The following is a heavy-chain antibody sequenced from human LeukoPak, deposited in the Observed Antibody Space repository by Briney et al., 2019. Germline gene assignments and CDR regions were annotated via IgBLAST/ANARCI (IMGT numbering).Heavy chain of an antibody. Sequence: GGSLRLSCAASGFTFSSSAMSWVRQAPGKGLEWVSVISGSGGRTFYAASVEGRFTISRDNSKNTLYLQMNSLGVEDTAVYYCAREGIAARTWENDAFDIWGQGTMVTVSS. V-gene: IGHV3-23*01. D-gene: IGHD6-6*01. J-gene: IGHJ3*02. CDR2: ISGSGGRT. CDR1: GFTFSSSA. CDR3: AREGIAARTWENDAFDI.